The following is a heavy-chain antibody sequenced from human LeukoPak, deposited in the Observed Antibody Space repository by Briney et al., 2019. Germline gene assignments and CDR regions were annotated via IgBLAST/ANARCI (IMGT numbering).Heavy chain of an antibody. CDR3: ARSWGSSGWSNKIYFDY. Sequence: PSETLSLTCAVYGGSFSGYYWSWIRQPPGKGLEWIGEINHSGSTNYNPSLKSRVTISVDTSKNQFSLKLSSVTAADTAVYYCARSWGSSGWSNKIYFDYWGPGTLVTVSS. CDR2: INHSGST. D-gene: IGHD6-19*01. J-gene: IGHJ4*02. CDR1: GGSFSGYY. V-gene: IGHV4-34*01.